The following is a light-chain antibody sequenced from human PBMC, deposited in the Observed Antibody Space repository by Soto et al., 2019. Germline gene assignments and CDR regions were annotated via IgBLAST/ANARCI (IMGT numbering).Light chain of an antibody. CDR2: DAS. J-gene: IGKJ1*01. CDR1: QAINSA. CDR3: QQYDVYST. Sequence: AIQLTHSPSSLSASVLDRVSITCRASQAINSALALYHQKPGKAPDLLIFDASTLESGVPSRFSGSGYGTVFTLTISRLQPDDSATYYCQQYDVYSTFGQGTKVDI. V-gene: IGKV1-13*02.